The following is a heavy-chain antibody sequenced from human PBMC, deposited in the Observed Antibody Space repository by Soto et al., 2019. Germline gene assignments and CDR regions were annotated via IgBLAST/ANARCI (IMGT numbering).Heavy chain of an antibody. D-gene: IGHD3-22*01. V-gene: IGHV3-23*01. Sequence: GGSLRLSCAASGFTFSTYDLIWVRQAPGKGLEWVSVITGSGGRTYFADSVKGRFTISRDNSKNTLYLQINSLRAEDTAVYYCATRAKDYYDSSNTGAFDIWGQGTMVTVSS. CDR2: ITGSGGRT. J-gene: IGHJ3*02. CDR1: GFTFSTYD. CDR3: ATRAKDYYDSSNTGAFDI.